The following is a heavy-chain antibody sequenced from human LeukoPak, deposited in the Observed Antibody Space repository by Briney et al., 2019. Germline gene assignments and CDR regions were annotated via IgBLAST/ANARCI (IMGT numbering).Heavy chain of an antibody. CDR1: GVSISSGGYY. Sequence: SETLSLTCTVSGVSISSGGYYWSWIRQHPGKGLEWIGYIYYSGSTYYNPSLKSRVTISVDTSKNQFSLKLSSVTAADTAVYYCARGPVLRYFDWFTPPDYWGQGTLVTVSS. CDR3: ARGPVLRYFDWFTPPDY. J-gene: IGHJ4*02. V-gene: IGHV4-31*03. CDR2: IYYSGST. D-gene: IGHD3-9*01.